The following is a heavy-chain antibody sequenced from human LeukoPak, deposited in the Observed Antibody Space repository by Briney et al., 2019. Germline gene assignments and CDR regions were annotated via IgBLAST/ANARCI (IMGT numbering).Heavy chain of an antibody. CDR1: GFTFSSYC. D-gene: IGHD3-22*01. Sequence: GGPLRLTCAASGFTFSSYCMNWVRQPPGKGLEGISYIDYSRRTNYYPAFVRGRITIARNNDKQTLHLPMNRLAAEDTGVYYCARSRTPRGLIVYYYGLYGWGQGTTVTVS. CDR3: ARSRTPRGLIVYYYGLYG. J-gene: IGHJ6*02. V-gene: IGHV3-48*04. CDR2: IDYSRRTN.